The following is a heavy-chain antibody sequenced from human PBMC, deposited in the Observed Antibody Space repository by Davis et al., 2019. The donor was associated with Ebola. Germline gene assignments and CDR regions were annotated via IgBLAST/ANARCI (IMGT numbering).Heavy chain of an antibody. CDR1: GGSITSGGYY. D-gene: IGHD3-3*01. Sequence: PSETLSLTCTVSGGSITSGGYYWSWIRQHPGKGLEWIGYIYASGSTDYNPSLKRRLTISLDTSKNEFSLILRSVTAADTAVYYCARDRIFGVVPGMDVWGQGTTVTVSS. J-gene: IGHJ6*02. CDR3: ARDRIFGVVPGMDV. CDR2: IYASGST. V-gene: IGHV4-31*03.